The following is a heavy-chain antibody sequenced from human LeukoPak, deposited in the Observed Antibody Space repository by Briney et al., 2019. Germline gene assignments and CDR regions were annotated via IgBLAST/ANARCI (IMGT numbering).Heavy chain of an antibody. Sequence: PGGSLRLSCAASGFTFSSYSMNWVRQAPGKGLEWVSYISSSRNYIFYADSVKGRFTISRDNAKNSLYPQMNSLRAEDTAVYYCARDPYYYDSSGYYGEGFDYWGQGTLVTVSS. CDR3: ARDPYYYDSSGYYGEGFDY. D-gene: IGHD3-22*01. CDR2: ISSSRNYI. V-gene: IGHV3-21*01. J-gene: IGHJ4*02. CDR1: GFTFSSYS.